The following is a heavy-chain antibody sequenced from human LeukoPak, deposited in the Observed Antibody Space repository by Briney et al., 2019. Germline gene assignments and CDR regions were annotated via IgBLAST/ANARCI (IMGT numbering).Heavy chain of an antibody. V-gene: IGHV3-66*01. CDR3: VREGGSGYDFGGMDV. D-gene: IGHD5-12*01. CDR1: GFTVSSNY. Sequence: PGGSVRLSCAASGFTVSSNYMSWVSQAPGKGLEWVSVIYSDGSTYYEDSLKGSFAISRHSYNKALYLQMNSLRAEDTAVYDCVREGGSGYDFGGMDVWGQGTTVTVSS. CDR2: IYSDGST. J-gene: IGHJ6*02.